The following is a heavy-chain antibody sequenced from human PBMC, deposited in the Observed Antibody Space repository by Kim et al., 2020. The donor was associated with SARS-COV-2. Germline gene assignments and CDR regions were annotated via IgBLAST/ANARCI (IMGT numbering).Heavy chain of an antibody. CDR2: ISYDGSNK. CDR3: AKEHDYGDYFDY. Sequence: GGSLRLSCAASGFTFSSYGMHWVRQAPGKGLEWVAVISYDGSNKYYADSVKGRFTISRDNSKNTLYLQMNSLRAEDTAVYYCAKEHDYGDYFDYWGQGTLVTVSS. V-gene: IGHV3-30*18. J-gene: IGHJ4*02. CDR1: GFTFSSYG. D-gene: IGHD4-17*01.